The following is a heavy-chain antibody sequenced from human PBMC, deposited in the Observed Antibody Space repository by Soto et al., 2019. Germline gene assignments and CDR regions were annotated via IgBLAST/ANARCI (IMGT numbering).Heavy chain of an antibody. D-gene: IGHD6-19*01. CDR2: INPSGGST. CDR3: ARDVHIAVAGT. J-gene: IGHJ5*02. V-gene: IGHV1-46*01. Sequence: GASVKVSCKASGYTFTSCYMHWVRQAPGQGLEWMGIINPSGGSTSYAQKFQGRVTMTRDTSTSTVYMELSSLRSEDTAVYYCARDVHIAVAGTWGQGTLVTVSS. CDR1: GYTFTSCY.